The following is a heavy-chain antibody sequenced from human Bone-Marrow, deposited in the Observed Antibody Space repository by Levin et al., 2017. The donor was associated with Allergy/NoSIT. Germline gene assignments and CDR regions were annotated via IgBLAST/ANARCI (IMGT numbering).Heavy chain of an antibody. D-gene: IGHD1/OR15-1a*01. CDR2: ISYNGSHT. Sequence: QAGGSLRLSCAASGFTFSTYAMNWVHQAPGKGLEWVAVISYNGSHTYYADSVKGRFTVSRDNSNNTMYLHMNSLRGEDTALYYCAKVREHRAAFTYWGQGTLVTVSS. CDR1: GFTFSTYA. CDR3: AKVREHRAAFTY. V-gene: IGHV3-30*18. J-gene: IGHJ4*02.